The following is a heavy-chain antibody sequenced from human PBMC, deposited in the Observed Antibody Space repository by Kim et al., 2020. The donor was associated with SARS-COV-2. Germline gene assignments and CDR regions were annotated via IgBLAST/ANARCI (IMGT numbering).Heavy chain of an antibody. J-gene: IGHJ2*01. CDR3: AREGGVARDFDL. D-gene: IGHD3-16*01. CDR1: GYTFRNFD. CDR2: INTKTGNP. Sequence: ASVKVSCEAIGYTFRNFDLSWVRQAPGQGLEWMGWINTKTGNPTYAQGFTGRFVFSLDVSANTANLQMNSLLPEDTGVFYCAREGGVARDFDLWGRGALVTVAA. V-gene: IGHV7-4-1*02.